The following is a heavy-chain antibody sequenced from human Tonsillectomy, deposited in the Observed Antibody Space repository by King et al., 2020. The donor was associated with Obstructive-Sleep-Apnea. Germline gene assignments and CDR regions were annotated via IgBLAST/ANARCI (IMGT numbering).Heavy chain of an antibody. CDR2: TSSDGTNK. CDR1: GFTFSSYT. Sequence: VQLVESGGGVVQPGRSLRLSCAASGFTFSSYTMHWVRQAPGEGLEWVAVTSSDGTNKYYADSVKGRFTVSRDNSKSTLYLQMNSLRAEDTAVYYCAGDNMVRGVISSYYFDYWGQGSLVTVSS. D-gene: IGHD3-10*01. V-gene: IGHV3-30*04. CDR3: AGDNMVRGVISSYYFDY. J-gene: IGHJ4*02.